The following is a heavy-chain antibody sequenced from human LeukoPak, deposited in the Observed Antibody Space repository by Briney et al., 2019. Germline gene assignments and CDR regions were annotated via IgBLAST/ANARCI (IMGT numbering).Heavy chain of an antibody. CDR2: IKQDGSEK. Sequence: PGGSLRLSCAASGFNFSSYWMSWVRQAPGKGLEWVANIKQDGSEKYYVDSVKGRFTISRDNAKNSLYLQMNSLRAEDTAVYYCARDPYSSSSPLDYWGQGTLVTVSS. CDR3: ARDPYSSSSPLDY. CDR1: GFNFSSYW. V-gene: IGHV3-7*01. J-gene: IGHJ4*02. D-gene: IGHD6-6*01.